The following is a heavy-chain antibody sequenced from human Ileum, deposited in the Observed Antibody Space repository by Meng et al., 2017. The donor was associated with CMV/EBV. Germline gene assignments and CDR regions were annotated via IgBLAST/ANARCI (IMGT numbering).Heavy chain of an antibody. V-gene: IGHV4-59*01. CDR2: VYYRVHT. CDR1: GGSISSYY. J-gene: IGHJ5*02. D-gene: IGHD6-6*01. CDR3: ARDGGYSQYRSCVDP. Sequence: GPLRLSCNVSGGSISSYYWNWNRQSPGRGREWIGYVYYRVHTNYNPSLRDRVTTSFDMSKQQVFLRLRSVTAADTAVYYCARDGGYSQYRSCVDPWGQGALVTVSS.